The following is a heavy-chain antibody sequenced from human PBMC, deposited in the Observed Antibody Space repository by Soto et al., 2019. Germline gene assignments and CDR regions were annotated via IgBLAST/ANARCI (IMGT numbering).Heavy chain of an antibody. Sequence: PGGSLRLSCAASGFTFTAYGMHWVRQAPGKGLEWVAVIWYDGTKKYYADSVKGRFTISRDNSRNSLYLQVNSLRVEDTAVYYFARDLGHGNGPFDYWGQGALVTVSS. V-gene: IGHV3-33*01. CDR2: IWYDGTKK. CDR1: GFTFTAYG. CDR3: ARDLGHGNGPFDY. J-gene: IGHJ4*02. D-gene: IGHD1-26*01.